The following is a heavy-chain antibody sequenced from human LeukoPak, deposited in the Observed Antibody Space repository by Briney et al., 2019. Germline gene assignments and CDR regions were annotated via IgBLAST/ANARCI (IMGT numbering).Heavy chain of an antibody. CDR1: GGSISSYY. Sequence: SETLSLTCTVSGGSISSYYWSWIRQPPGKGLEWIGYIYYSGSTNYNPSLKSRVTISVDTSKNQFSLKLSSVTAADTAVYYCARDLGYCSGGSCYDAFDIWGQGTLVTVSS. CDR2: IYYSGST. CDR3: ARDLGYCSGGSCYDAFDI. V-gene: IGHV4-59*01. D-gene: IGHD2-15*01. J-gene: IGHJ4*02.